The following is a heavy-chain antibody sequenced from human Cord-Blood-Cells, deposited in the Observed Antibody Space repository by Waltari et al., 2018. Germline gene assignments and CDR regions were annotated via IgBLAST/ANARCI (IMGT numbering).Heavy chain of an antibody. Sequence: QLQLQESGPGLVTPSETLSLTCTGSGGSISSSSYYWGWIRQPPGQGLAWIGGIYYSGSTYYNPSLKSRVTISVDTSKNQFSLKLSSVTAADTAVYYCATRKPYCSSTSCYPPMVDYWGQGTLVTVSS. V-gene: IGHV4-39*07. CDR2: IYYSGST. CDR3: ATRKPYCSSTSCYPPMVDY. CDR1: GGSISSSSYY. D-gene: IGHD2-2*01. J-gene: IGHJ4*02.